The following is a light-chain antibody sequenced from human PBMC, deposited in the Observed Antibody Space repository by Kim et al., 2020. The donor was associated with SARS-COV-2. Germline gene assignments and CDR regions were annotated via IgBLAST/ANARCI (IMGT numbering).Light chain of an antibody. CDR3: AAWDDSLNGPV. V-gene: IGLV1-44*01. CDR2: SHN. Sequence: QSVLTQPPSASGTPGQRVIISCSGSSSNIGINTVNWYQQLPGTAPKLLIYSHNQRPSGVPDRFSGSKSGTSASLAISGLQSEDEADYYCAAWDDSLNGPVFGGGTQLTVL. CDR1: SSNIGINT. J-gene: IGLJ3*02.